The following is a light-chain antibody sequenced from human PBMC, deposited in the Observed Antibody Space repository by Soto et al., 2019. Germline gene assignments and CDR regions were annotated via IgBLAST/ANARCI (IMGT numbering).Light chain of an antibody. Sequence: SYELSQPPSVSVSPGQTASITCSGDKLGDKYACWYQQKPGQSPVLVIYQDSKRPSGIPERFSGSNSGNTATLTISGTQAMDEADYYSQTWDSSAPVFGTGTKVTV. CDR1: KLGDKY. V-gene: IGLV3-1*01. CDR2: QDS. J-gene: IGLJ1*01. CDR3: QTWDSSAPV.